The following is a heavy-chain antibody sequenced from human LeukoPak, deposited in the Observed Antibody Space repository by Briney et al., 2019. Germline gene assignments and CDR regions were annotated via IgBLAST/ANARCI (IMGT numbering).Heavy chain of an antibody. V-gene: IGHV3-23*01. CDR3: AKDGYSGYDINWYFDL. CDR1: GFTFSSYA. CDR2: ISGSGGST. Sequence: GGSLRLSCAASGFTFSSYAMSWVRQAPGKGLEWVSAISGSGGSTYYADSVKGRFTISRDNSKNTLYLQMNSLRAEDTAVYYCAKDGYSGYDINWYFDLWGRGTLVTVSS. J-gene: IGHJ2*01. D-gene: IGHD5-12*01.